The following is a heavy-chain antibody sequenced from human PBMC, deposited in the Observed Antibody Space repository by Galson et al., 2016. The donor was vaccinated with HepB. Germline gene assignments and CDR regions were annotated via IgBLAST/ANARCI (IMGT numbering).Heavy chain of an antibody. J-gene: IGHJ6*02. V-gene: IGHV3-53*01. Sequence: SLRLSCAVSGFSVSTNYMSWVRQAPGKGLEWVSIIYTAGNTYYTDSVKGRFTISRDNAQNTLYLQMTSLTGEDTSVYYCARGPGYYSASGRPWDYNPMDVWGQGTTVTVS. D-gene: IGHD3-10*01. CDR1: GFSVSTNY. CDR2: IYTAGNT. CDR3: ARGPGYYSASGRPWDYNPMDV.